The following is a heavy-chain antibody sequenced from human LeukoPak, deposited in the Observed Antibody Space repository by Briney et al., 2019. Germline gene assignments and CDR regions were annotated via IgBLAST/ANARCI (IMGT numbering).Heavy chain of an antibody. CDR3: ARGAFDGSAMGALDY. CDR2: TYYRSKWYS. V-gene: IGHV6-1*01. J-gene: IGHJ4*02. D-gene: IGHD3-10*01. Sequence: SQTLSLTCAISGDSVSSNNAAWNWIRQSPSRGLEWLGRTYYRSKWYSEYAVSVKSRIIINPGTSKNQFSLQLNSVAPEDTAVYYCARGAFDGSAMGALDYWGQGTLVTVSS. CDR1: GDSVSSNNAA.